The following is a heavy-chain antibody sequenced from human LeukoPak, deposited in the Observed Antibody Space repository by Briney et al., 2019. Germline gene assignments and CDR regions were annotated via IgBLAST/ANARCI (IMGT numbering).Heavy chain of an antibody. J-gene: IGHJ5*02. CDR3: ARVLNWFDP. V-gene: IGHV4-59*07. CDR2: IYSSGNT. CDR1: GGSISSYY. Sequence: SDTLSLTCIVSGGSISSYYWSWLRQPPGKGLEWIGYIYSSGNTNYNPSLWSRVTISVDTSKNQFSLKLSSVTAADTAVYYCARVLNWFDPWGQGTLVTVSS.